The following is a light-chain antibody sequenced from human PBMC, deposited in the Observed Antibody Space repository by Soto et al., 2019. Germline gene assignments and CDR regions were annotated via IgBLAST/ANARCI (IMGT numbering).Light chain of an antibody. CDR2: DAS. CDR1: QTISSW. J-gene: IGKJ2*01. Sequence: DIQMTQSPSTLSASVGDRVTITCRASQTISSWLAWYQQKPGKAPKLLIFDASILESGVPSRFSGSGSGTDFTLSIISLQPDDFGTYYCQQYNDYSYTFGQGTKLEIK. V-gene: IGKV1-5*01. CDR3: QQYNDYSYT.